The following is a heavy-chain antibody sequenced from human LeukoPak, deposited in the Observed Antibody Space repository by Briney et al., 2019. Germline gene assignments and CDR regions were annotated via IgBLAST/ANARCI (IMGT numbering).Heavy chain of an antibody. V-gene: IGHV3-7*01. J-gene: IGHJ4*02. Sequence: PGGSLRLSCATSGFTFSSYWMSWVRQAPGEGLEWVANINQHGNEKYYVDSVKGRFTISRDNAKNSLYLQMNSLRAGDTAVYYCARDARPNYYTSGSGIWGQGTLVTVSS. CDR3: ARDARPNYYTSGSGI. CDR1: GFTFSSYW. D-gene: IGHD3-10*01. CDR2: INQHGNEK.